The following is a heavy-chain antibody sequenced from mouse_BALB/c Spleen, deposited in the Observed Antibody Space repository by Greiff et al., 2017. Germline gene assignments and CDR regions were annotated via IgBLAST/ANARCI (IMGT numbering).Heavy chain of an antibody. J-gene: IGHJ4*01. CDR2: IDTSDSYT. CDR1: GYTFTDYW. CDR3: AKDGNYSSMDY. Sequence: QVQLKQPGAELVMPGASVKMSCKASGYTFTDYWMHWVKQRPGQGLEWIGAIDTSDSYTSYNQKFKGKATLTVDESSSTAYMQLSSLTSEDSAVYYCAKDGNYSSMDYWGQGTSVTVSS. D-gene: IGHD2-1*01. V-gene: IGHV1-69*01.